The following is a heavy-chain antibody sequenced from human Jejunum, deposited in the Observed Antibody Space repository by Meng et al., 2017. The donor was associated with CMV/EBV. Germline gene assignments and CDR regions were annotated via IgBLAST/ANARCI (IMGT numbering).Heavy chain of an antibody. D-gene: IGHD6-13*01. CDR3: AREEGYTRPHYFDY. CDR1: GITFSSYA. J-gene: IGHJ4*02. Sequence: SGITFSSYARTWVRQAPGKGLEWVAVIYSDGGTTDYADSVKGRFTISRDNSKNTLYLQMNSLRAEDTAVYYCAREEGYTRPHYFDYWGQGTLVTVSS. CDR2: IYSDGGTT. V-gene: IGHV3-23*03.